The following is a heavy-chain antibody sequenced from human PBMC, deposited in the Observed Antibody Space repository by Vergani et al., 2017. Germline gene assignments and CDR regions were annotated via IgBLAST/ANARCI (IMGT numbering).Heavy chain of an antibody. D-gene: IGHD3-10*01. CDR3: ARQRGSGXFFPSSYFYGMDV. V-gene: IGHV4-38-2*01. J-gene: IGHJ6*02. CDR1: DSSIMTNPY. Sequence: QVQLQEWGPGLVKPSETLSLTCDVSDSSIMTNPYWGWFRQSPGKGLEWIGCIHHSGDTHYNSSLKSRVSISIVSSSKFSLSLTSVTAADTAIYYCARQRGSGXFFPSSYFYGMDVWGHGTTVTVSS. CDR2: IHHSGDT.